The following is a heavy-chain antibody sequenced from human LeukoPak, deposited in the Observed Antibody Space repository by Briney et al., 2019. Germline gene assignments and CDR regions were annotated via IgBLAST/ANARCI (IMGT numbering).Heavy chain of an antibody. V-gene: IGHV3-53*01. Sequence: GGSLRLSCAASGFTVSSNYMSWVRQAPGKGLEWVSVIYSGGSTYYADSVKGRFTISRDNSKNTLHLQMNSLRAEDTAVYYCASGYDSSGYYYYWGQGTLVTVSS. CDR1: GFTVSSNY. D-gene: IGHD3-22*01. CDR3: ASGYDSSGYYYY. CDR2: IYSGGST. J-gene: IGHJ4*02.